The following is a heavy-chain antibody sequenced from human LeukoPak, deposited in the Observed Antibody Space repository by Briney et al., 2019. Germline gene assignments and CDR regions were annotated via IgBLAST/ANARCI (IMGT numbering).Heavy chain of an antibody. V-gene: IGHV4-4*07. D-gene: IGHD3-10*01. Sequence: SETLSLTCSVSGGSISNYYWSWIRQPAGKGLEWIGRIYTSGSTNYNPSLKSRVTISIESSKNQISLRLTSVTATDTAMYYCATQTGSGLFTLPGGQGTLVTVSS. CDR3: ATQTGSGLFTLP. CDR2: IYTSGST. CDR1: GGSISNYY. J-gene: IGHJ1*01.